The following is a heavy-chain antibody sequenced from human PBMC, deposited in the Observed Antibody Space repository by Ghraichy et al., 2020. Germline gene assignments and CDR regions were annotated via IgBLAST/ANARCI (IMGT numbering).Heavy chain of an antibody. J-gene: IGHJ4*02. CDR2: IKPDGSEK. CDR1: GFAFSGSW. D-gene: IGHD2-2*01. Sequence: GESLNISCVASGFAFSGSWMTWVRQAPGKGLEWVANIKPDGSEKFLVDSVKGRFIISRDNAESSMYLQLNNVRVEDTAVYYCASRSCSISACYFSSWHCFDYWGQGTRVTVAS. CDR3: ASRSCSISACYFSSWHCFDY. V-gene: IGHV3-7*01.